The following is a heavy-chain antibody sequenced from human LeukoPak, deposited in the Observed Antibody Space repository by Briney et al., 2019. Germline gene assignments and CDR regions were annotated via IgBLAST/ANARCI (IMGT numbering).Heavy chain of an antibody. CDR1: GFTFSSYG. J-gene: IGHJ4*02. Sequence: GRSLRRSCAASGFTFSSYGMHWVRQAPGKGLELVAVIWYDGSNKYYADSVKGRFTISRDNSKNTLYLQMNSLRAEDTAVYYCAKVLSPNYYFDYWGQGTLVTVSS. V-gene: IGHV3-33*06. D-gene: IGHD4/OR15-4a*01. CDR3: AKVLSPNYYFDY. CDR2: IWYDGSNK.